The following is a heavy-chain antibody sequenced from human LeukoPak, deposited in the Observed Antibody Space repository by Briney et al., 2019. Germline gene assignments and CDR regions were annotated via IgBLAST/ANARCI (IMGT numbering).Heavy chain of an antibody. CDR3: ARDASGAFFNWFDP. D-gene: IGHD3-3*02. CDR1: GGSISSYY. J-gene: IGHJ5*02. Sequence: SEILSLTCIVSGGSISSYYWSWIRQPPGKGLEWIGYIYHSGGTNYNPSLKRRVTMSVDTSKNQFSLKLRSVTAADTAVYYCARDASGAFFNWFDPWGQGTLVTVSS. CDR2: IYHSGGT. V-gene: IGHV4-59*01.